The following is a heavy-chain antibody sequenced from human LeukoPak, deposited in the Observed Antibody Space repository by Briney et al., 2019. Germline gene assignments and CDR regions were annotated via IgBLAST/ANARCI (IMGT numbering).Heavy chain of an antibody. CDR2: IYYSGST. J-gene: IGHJ3*02. Sequence: SETLSLTCTVSGGSISSSSYYWGWIRQPPGKGLEWIGSIYYSGSTYYNPSLKSRVTISVDTSKNQFSLKLSSVTAADTAVYYCARPSDLHPNDAFDIWGQGTMVTVSS. V-gene: IGHV4-39*01. CDR3: ARPSDLHPNDAFDI. CDR1: GGSISSSSYY.